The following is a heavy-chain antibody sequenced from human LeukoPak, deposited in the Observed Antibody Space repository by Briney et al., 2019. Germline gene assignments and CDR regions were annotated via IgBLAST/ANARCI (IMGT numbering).Heavy chain of an antibody. CDR1: VVTFSTAR. D-gene: IGHD3-10*01. CDR3: ITDPGEYAIN. CDR2: SLSKNKGGTT. V-gene: IGHV3-15*01. J-gene: IGHJ4*02. Sequence: GCLRVSPAPPVVTFSTARPSSGPPAPRQRVWCGARSLSKNKGGTTDYAAHVKGRFIISRDDSKNTLYLQMNSLQSDDPAVYYCITDPGEYAINWGQGTLVTVSS.